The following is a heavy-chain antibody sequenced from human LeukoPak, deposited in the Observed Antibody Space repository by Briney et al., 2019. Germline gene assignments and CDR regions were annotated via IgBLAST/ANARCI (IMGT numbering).Heavy chain of an antibody. Sequence: SETLPLTCAVYGGSFSGYYWSWIRQPPGKGLEWIGDINHGGSTNYNPSLKSRGTISVDTSKNQFSLKLTSVTAADTAVYYCARGYGYFDHYYYYMDVWGEGTTVTVSS. D-gene: IGHD6-25*01. CDR1: GGSFSGYY. CDR2: INHGGST. V-gene: IGHV4-34*01. J-gene: IGHJ6*03. CDR3: ARGYGYFDHYYYYMDV.